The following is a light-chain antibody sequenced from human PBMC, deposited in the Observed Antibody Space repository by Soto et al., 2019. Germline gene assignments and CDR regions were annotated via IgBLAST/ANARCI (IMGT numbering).Light chain of an antibody. CDR1: SSDMP. Sequence: QSALTQAAPVSGSPGQAITISCTRRSSDMPVSWFQHHPGKAPKLIIYENTGRPSGVSSRFSGSRSGDTASLTITGLQAEDEADYYCCSDAGLMFGGGTKLTVL. CDR2: ENT. V-gene: IGLV2-23*01. J-gene: IGLJ3*02. CDR3: CSDAGLM.